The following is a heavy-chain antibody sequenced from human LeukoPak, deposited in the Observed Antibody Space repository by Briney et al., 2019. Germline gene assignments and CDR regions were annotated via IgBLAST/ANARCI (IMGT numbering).Heavy chain of an antibody. CDR1: GFTFSYFW. Sequence: GGSLRLSCAASGFTFSYFWMHWFRQTPGKGLVWVSCINTDGSYSSYADSVKGRFTISRDNVRNTLYLQMNSLRAEDSAVYYCARDFDGPRASDYWGQGISVAVSS. D-gene: IGHD4-17*01. CDR2: INTDGSYS. V-gene: IGHV3-74*01. J-gene: IGHJ4*02. CDR3: ARDFDGPRASDY.